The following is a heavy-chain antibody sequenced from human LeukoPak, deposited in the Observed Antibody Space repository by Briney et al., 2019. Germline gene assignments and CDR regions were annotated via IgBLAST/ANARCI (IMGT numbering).Heavy chain of an antibody. CDR1: GFTFSSYA. V-gene: IGHV3-23*01. CDR2: ISGSGGST. Sequence: GGSLRLSCAASGFTFSSYAMSWVRQAPGKGLEWVSAISGSGGSTYYADSVKGRFTISRDNPKNTLYLQMNSLRAEDTAVYYCAKVWDSSGYYSYFDYWGQGTLVTVSS. D-gene: IGHD3-22*01. CDR3: AKVWDSSGYYSYFDY. J-gene: IGHJ4*02.